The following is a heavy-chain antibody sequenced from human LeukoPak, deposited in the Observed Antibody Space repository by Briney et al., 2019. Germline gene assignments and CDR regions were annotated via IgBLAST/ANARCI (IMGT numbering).Heavy chain of an antibody. CDR2: IGATSGGT. V-gene: IGHV3-23*01. Sequence: GGSLRLPCAASGFTFSTYAMSWVRQAPGKGLEWVSAIGATSGGTYYADSLKGRFTISRDTSKNTLYLQMNSLRAEDTAVYYCAKRGRYYFDSWGQGTLVTVSS. CDR1: GFTFSTYA. CDR3: AKRGRYYFDS. D-gene: IGHD3-10*01. J-gene: IGHJ4*02.